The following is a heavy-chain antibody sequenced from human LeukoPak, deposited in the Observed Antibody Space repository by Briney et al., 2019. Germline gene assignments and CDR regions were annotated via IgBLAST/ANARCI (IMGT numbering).Heavy chain of an antibody. J-gene: IGHJ6*02. CDR3: AKGMTAVATYYYYYGMDV. V-gene: IGHV3-23*01. Sequence: GGSLRLSCAASGFTFSSYAMSWVRQAPGKGLEWVSAIGGSGGSTYYADSVKGRFAISRDNSKNTLYLQMNSLRAEDTAVYYCAKGMTAVATYYYYYGMDVWGQGTTVTVTS. CDR2: IGGSGGST. D-gene: IGHD5-12*01. CDR1: GFTFSSYA.